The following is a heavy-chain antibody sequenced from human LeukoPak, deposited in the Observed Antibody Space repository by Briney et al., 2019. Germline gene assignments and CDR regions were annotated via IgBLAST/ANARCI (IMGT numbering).Heavy chain of an antibody. CDR2: IREDGNEK. D-gene: IGHD3-10*01. Sequence: PGGSLRLSCAATGFTFRKHWMSWVRQTVGKGLECVAKIREDGNEKHYVDFVKGRFTISRDNAKNSLYLQMNSLRAEDTALYYCAKDMGPGSGRFYYYMDVWGKGTTVTISS. V-gene: IGHV3-7*03. J-gene: IGHJ6*03. CDR3: AKDMGPGSGRFYYYMDV. CDR1: GFTFRKHW.